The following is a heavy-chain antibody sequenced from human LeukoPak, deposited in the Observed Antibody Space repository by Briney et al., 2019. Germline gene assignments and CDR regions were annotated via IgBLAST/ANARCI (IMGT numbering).Heavy chain of an antibody. CDR1: GFTFSGYA. CDR2: ISGSGGTT. V-gene: IGHV3-23*01. CDR3: AKGRAQAGRDGYNFDY. D-gene: IGHD5-24*01. Sequence: PGGSLRLSCAASGFTFSGYARSWVRQAPGKGPEWVSVISGSGGTTYYADSVKGRFTISRDNSKNTLYLQMNILRADDTAVYYCAKGRAQAGRDGYNFDYWGQGALVTVSS. J-gene: IGHJ4*02.